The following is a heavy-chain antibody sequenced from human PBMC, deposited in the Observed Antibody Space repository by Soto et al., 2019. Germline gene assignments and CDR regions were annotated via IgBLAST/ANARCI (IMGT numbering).Heavy chain of an antibody. V-gene: IGHV3-53*01. CDR2: FYSGGYT. Sequence: EVQLVESGGGLIQPGGSLRLSCAASGFTVSSNYMSWVRQAPGKGLEWVSVFYSGGYTYYADSVKGRFNISRDNSKNTLYLQMNSLRAEDTAVYYCARDYDSSGYYLQYWGQGTLVTVSS. J-gene: IGHJ1*01. CDR1: GFTVSSNY. CDR3: ARDYDSSGYYLQY. D-gene: IGHD3-22*01.